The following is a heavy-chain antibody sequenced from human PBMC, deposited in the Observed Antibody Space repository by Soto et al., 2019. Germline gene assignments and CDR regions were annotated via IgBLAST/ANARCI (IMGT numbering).Heavy chain of an antibody. CDR1: GGTFSSYA. J-gene: IGHJ6*02. CDR3: ARDDVELRFLLWLLDENYYYYGMDI. V-gene: IGHV1-69*01. D-gene: IGHD3-3*01. Sequence: QVQLVQSGAEVKKPGSSVKVSCKASGGTFSSYAISWVRQAPGQGLEWMGGIIPIFGTANYAQKFQGRVTIPADESTSTAYMKLSSLRSEDTAVYYCARDDVELRFLLWLLDENYYYYGMDIWGQGTTVTVSS. CDR2: IIPIFGTA.